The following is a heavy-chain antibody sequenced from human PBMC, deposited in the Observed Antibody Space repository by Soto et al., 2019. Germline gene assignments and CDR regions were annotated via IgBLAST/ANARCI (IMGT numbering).Heavy chain of an antibody. CDR3: ARDSPQGGYGHGRVFDY. J-gene: IGHJ4*02. V-gene: IGHV4-34*01. CDR2: INHSGST. D-gene: IGHD3-16*01. CDR1: GGSFSGYY. Sequence: QVQLQQWGAGLLKPSETLSLTCAVYGGSFSGYYWSWIRQPPGKGLEWIGEINHSGSTNYNPSLKSRVTISVDTSKNQFSLKLSSVTAADTAVYYCARDSPQGGYGHGRVFDYWGQGTLVTVSS.